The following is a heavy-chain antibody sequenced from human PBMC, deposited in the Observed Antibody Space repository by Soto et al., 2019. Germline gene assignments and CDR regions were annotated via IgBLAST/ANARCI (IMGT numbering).Heavy chain of an antibody. Sequence: LRLSCAASGFTFIDSSMNWVRQSPGKGLEWVSYISSSSTTIYYADSVKGRFTISRDNAKNSLYLQMNSLRVEDTAVYYCARVFYVWGSYFESWGQGTLVTVSS. CDR3: ARVFYVWGSYFES. V-gene: IGHV3-48*01. D-gene: IGHD3-16*01. CDR2: ISSSSTTI. J-gene: IGHJ4*02. CDR1: GFTFIDSS.